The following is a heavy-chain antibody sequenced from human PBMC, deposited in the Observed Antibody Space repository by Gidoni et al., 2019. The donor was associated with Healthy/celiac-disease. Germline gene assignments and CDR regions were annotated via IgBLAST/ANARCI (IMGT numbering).Heavy chain of an antibody. Sequence: VQLVQSGAEVKKPGASVKVSCKASGYTFTGYYMPWVRQAPGQGLEWMGWINPNSGGTNYAQKFQGRVTMTRDTSISTAYMELSRLRSDDTAVYYGEVVILNYYGMDVWGQGTTVTVAS. J-gene: IGHJ6*02. V-gene: IGHV1-2*02. CDR2: INPNSGGT. D-gene: IGHD3-22*01. CDR1: GYTFTGYY. CDR3: EVVILNYYGMDV.